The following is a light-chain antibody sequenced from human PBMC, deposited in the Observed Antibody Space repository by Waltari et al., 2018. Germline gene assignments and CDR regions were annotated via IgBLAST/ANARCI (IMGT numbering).Light chain of an antibody. CDR3: CTFAGRGIYV. CDR1: TTDVDILHL. CDR2: EIN. Sequence: QFALTQPASVSGSPGQSITISCTAPTTDVDILHLVSWYQRHPGSNPKLLIYEINKRPSGISNRFSGSKSGKTASLTITGLQAEDEADYFCCTFAGRGIYVFGPMTHVTIL. V-gene: IGLV2-23*02. J-gene: IGLJ1*01.